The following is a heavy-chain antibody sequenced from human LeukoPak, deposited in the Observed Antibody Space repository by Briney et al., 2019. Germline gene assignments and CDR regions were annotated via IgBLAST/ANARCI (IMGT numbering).Heavy chain of an antibody. J-gene: IGHJ4*02. D-gene: IGHD4-11*01. V-gene: IGHV5-51*01. CDR1: GYSFTSYW. CDR3: ARRKDSNYYFDY. CDR2: IYPGDSDT. Sequence: GESLQISCQGSGYSFTSYWIGWVRQMPGKGLEWVGIIYPGDSDTRYSPSFQGQVTISADKSISTAYLQWSSLKASDTAMYYCARRKDSNYYFDYWGQGTLVTVSS.